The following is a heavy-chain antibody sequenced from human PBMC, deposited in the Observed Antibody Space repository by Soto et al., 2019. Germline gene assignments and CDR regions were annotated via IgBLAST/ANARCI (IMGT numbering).Heavy chain of an antibody. CDR2: ISGSGGST. V-gene: IGHV3-23*01. CDR3: AKDRTYYYDSSGYYYFAFDI. Sequence: GGSLRLSCAASGFTFSSYAMSWVRQAPGKGLEWVSAISGSGGSTYYADSVKGRFTISRDNSKNTLYLQMNSLRAEDTAVYYCAKDRTYYYDSSGYYYFAFDIWGQGTMVTVSS. J-gene: IGHJ3*02. D-gene: IGHD3-22*01. CDR1: GFTFSSYA.